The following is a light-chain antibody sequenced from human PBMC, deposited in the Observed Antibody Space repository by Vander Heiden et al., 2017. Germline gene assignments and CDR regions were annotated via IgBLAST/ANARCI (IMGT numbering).Light chain of an antibody. Sequence: EILMTQSPATLSVSPGARATLSCRASQAVSNNLAWYQQKPGQAPRLLIFGASTRATGLPARFSGSGSGTEFTLVISSLQSEDLAVYFCQQYDKWPHTFGGGTKLEIK. V-gene: IGKV3-15*01. CDR1: QAVSNN. CDR3: QQYDKWPHT. J-gene: IGKJ4*01. CDR2: GAS.